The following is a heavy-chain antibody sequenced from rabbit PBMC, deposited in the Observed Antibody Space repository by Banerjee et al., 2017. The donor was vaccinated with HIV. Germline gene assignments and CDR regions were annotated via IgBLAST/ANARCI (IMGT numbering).Heavy chain of an antibody. V-gene: IGHV1S7*01. CDR1: GFDFSSYY. J-gene: IGHJ4*01. Sequence: QLKETGGGLVQPGGSLTLSCKASGFDFSSYYMIWVRQAPGKGLEWIGCIYAGTSGNIYYASSVKGRFTISSDNAQNTVSLQMNSLTAADTATYFCARVGSGSWYFKLWGQGTLVTVS. CDR3: ARVGSGSWYFKL. D-gene: IGHD1-1*01. CDR2: IYAGTSGNI.